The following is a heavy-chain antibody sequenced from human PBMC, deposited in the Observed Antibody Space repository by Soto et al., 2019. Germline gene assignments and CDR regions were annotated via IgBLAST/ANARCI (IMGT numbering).Heavy chain of an antibody. CDR1: GYTFTSYG. CDR3: ARECITMVRGVGMYYFDY. D-gene: IGHD3-10*01. V-gene: IGHV1-18*01. CDR2: ISAYNGNT. J-gene: IGHJ4*02. Sequence: ASVKVSCKASGYTFTSYGISWVRQAPGQGLEWMGWISAYNGNTNYAQKLQGRVTMTTDTSTSTAYMELRSLRSDDTAVYYCARECITMVRGVGMYYFDYWGQGTLVTVSS.